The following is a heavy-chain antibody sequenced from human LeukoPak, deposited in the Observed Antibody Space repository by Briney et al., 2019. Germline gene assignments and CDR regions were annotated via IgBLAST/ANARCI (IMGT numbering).Heavy chain of an antibody. CDR2: ISDSGDST. CDR3: AKGRFVRIQLYDS. Sequence: GGSLRLSCAASGFTFSNYDMSWVRQAPGKGLEWVSVISDSGDSTFYADSVKGRFTISRDNSKNTLFLQMNSLRAEDTAVYYCAKGRFVRIQLYDSWGQGTLVTVSS. D-gene: IGHD5-18*01. V-gene: IGHV3-23*01. J-gene: IGHJ4*02. CDR1: GFTFSNYD.